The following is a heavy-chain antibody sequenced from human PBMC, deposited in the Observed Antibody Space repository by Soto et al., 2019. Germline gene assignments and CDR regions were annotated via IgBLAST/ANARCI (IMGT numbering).Heavy chain of an antibody. CDR3: GRSNRGYVGGSWGG. CDR2: IYHRGST. D-gene: IGHD3-16*01. V-gene: IGHV4-4*02. Sequence: QVQLQESGPGLGKPSGTLSLTCAVSGGSISSSNWWSWVRQPPGKGLECIGEIYHRGSTNYNPSLKSRVSSTVDKSKSPFSRKLGSVLAGKAAVYLCGRSNRGYVGGSWGGWGQGTLVTVAS. CDR1: GGSISSSNW. J-gene: IGHJ4*02.